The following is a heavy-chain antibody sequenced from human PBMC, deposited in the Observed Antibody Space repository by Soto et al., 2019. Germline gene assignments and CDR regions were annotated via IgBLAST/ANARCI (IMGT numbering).Heavy chain of an antibody. D-gene: IGHD3-16*01. V-gene: IGHV3-9*01. Sequence: GGSLRLSCAAFGFTFDDYAMHWVRQAPGKGLEWVSGISWNSGSIGYADSVKGRFTISRDNAKNFLYLQMNSLRAEDTALYYCAKGIPALYNDSRGTYWGYFDYWGQGTLVTVSS. CDR1: GFTFDDYA. CDR2: ISWNSGSI. CDR3: AKGIPALYNDSRGTYWGYFDY. J-gene: IGHJ4*02.